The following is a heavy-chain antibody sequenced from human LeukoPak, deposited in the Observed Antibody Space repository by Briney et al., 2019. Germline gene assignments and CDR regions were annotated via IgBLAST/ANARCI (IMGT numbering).Heavy chain of an antibody. CDR3: ARDRESVAAAGLPFNP. Sequence: ASAKVSCKASGYTFTSYYMHWVRQAPGQGLEWMGIINPSGGSTSYAQKFQGRVTMTRDTSTSTVYMELSSLRSEDTAVYYCARDRESVAAAGLPFNPWGQGTLVTVSS. J-gene: IGHJ5*02. CDR1: GYTFTSYY. CDR2: INPSGGST. V-gene: IGHV1-46*01. D-gene: IGHD6-13*01.